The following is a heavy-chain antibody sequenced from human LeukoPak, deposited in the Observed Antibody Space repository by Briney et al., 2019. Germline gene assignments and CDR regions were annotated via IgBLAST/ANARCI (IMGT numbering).Heavy chain of an antibody. CDR2: VWYDGSNE. Sequence: PGGPLRLSCAASGFTFSSYGMHWVRQAPGKGLEWVALVWYDGSNEKYADSVKGRFTISRDNSKSTLFLQMNSLRAEDTAIYYDNWGQGTLVTVSS. J-gene: IGHJ4*02. V-gene: IGHV3-33*01. CDR3: N. CDR1: GFTFSSYG.